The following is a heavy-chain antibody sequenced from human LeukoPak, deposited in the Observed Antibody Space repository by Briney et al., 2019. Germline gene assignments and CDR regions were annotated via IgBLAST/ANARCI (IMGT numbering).Heavy chain of an antibody. CDR2: ISSASGSI. CDR3: ARLPAYCSSTSCYYDY. CDR1: GLTFSDYY. D-gene: IGHD2-2*01. Sequence: GGSLRLSCAASGLTFSDYYMSWIRQAPGKGLEWVSYISSASGSIYYADSVKGRFTISRDNAKNSLFLQMNSLRAEDTAVYYCARLPAYCSSTSCYYDYWGQGTLVTVSS. J-gene: IGHJ4*02. V-gene: IGHV3-11*04.